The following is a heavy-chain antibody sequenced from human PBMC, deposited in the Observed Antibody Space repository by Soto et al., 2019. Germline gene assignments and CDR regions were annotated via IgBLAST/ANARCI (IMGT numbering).Heavy chain of an antibody. D-gene: IGHD5-18*01. J-gene: IGHJ4*02. CDR3: ARDSRSDGWQYYFDY. CDR1: GGSIRTGDYY. CDR2: IYYNGHI. V-gene: IGHV4-30-4*01. Sequence: QVQLQESGPGLVKPSQTLSLTCTVSGGSIRTGDYYWNWIRQPPGKGLEWIGNIYYNGHIYSNPSLKSRITLSVDTSMNQFSLKVNSMTAADTAVYYCARDSRSDGWQYYFDYWSPGTLVTVSS.